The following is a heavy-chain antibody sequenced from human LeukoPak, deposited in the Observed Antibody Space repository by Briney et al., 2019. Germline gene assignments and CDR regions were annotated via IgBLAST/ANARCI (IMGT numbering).Heavy chain of an antibody. CDR1: GFTFSNYA. Sequence: GGSLRHSCAASGFTFSNYAMSWVRQAPGKGLEWVSGLSGGGRTTHSADSMEGPFTISTDKTKNTLYLQMHSLRAEDTAVYYCAKDRVYYVDSSGYSCDYWGQGSLVTVSS. D-gene: IGHD3-22*01. CDR2: LSGGGRTT. V-gene: IGHV3-23*01. J-gene: IGHJ4*02. CDR3: AKDRVYYVDSSGYSCDY.